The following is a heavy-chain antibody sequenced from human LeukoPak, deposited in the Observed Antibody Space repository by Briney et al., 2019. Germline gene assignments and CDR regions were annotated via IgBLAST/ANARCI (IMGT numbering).Heavy chain of an antibody. D-gene: IGHD2-2*01. Sequence: GASVKVSCKASGYTFTSYGITWVRQAPRQGLEWMGWISAYNGNTNYAQKLQGRVTMTTDTSTSTAYMELRSLRSDDTALYYCAREGYCNSTSCDKPFDYWGQGTLVTVSS. CDR1: GYTFTSYG. CDR2: ISAYNGNT. V-gene: IGHV1-18*01. J-gene: IGHJ4*02. CDR3: AREGYCNSTSCDKPFDY.